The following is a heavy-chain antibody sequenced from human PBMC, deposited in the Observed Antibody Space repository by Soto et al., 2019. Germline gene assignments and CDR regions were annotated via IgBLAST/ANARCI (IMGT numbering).Heavy chain of an antibody. J-gene: IGHJ3*02. D-gene: IGHD6-13*01. CDR3: ARSRIAENDAFDI. V-gene: IGHV1-8*02. CDR1: GDTFTSYA. Sequence: ASVKVCCKASGDTFTSYAMHWVRQAPGQRLEWMGWMNASSGNTGYAQKFQGRVTMTRNTSISTAYMELSSLRSEDTAVYYCARSRIAENDAFDIWGQGTMVTVSS. CDR2: MNASSGNT.